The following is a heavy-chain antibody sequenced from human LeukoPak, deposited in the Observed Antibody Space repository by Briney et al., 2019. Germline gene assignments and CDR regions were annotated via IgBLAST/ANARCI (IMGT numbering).Heavy chain of an antibody. CDR1: SGSISSGYYY. J-gene: IGHJ4*02. V-gene: IGHV4-39*02. Sequence: PSETLSLTCTVSSGSISSGYYYWAWFRQPPGKGLEWIGEINHSGSTNYNPSLKSRVTISTDTSMNYFFLRLNSVTAADTAIYYCARGRVPATSVTSYWGQGTLVTVSS. CDR3: ARGRVPATSVTSY. CDR2: INHSGST. D-gene: IGHD2-15*01.